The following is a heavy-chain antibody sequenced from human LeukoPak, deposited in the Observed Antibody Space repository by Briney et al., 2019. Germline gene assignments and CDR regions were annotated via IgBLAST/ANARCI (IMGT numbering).Heavy chain of an antibody. CDR2: IIPIFGTA. CDR1: GGTFSSYA. CDR3: ARVGYYYGSGRRSLYYFDY. J-gene: IGHJ4*02. Sequence: GASVKVSCKASGGTFSSYAISWVRQAPGQGLEWMGGIIPIFGTANYAQKFQGRVTITADESTSTAYMELSSLRSEDTAVYYCARVGYYYGSGRRSLYYFDYWGQGTLVTVSS. V-gene: IGHV1-69*13. D-gene: IGHD3-10*01.